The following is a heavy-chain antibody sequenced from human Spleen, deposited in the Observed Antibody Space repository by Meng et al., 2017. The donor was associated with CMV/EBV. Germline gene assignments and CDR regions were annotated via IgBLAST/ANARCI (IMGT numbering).Heavy chain of an antibody. CDR3: AGSTVVNVGGY. Sequence: GGSLRLSCAASAFTFSSYAMSWVRQAPGEGLEWVSITYSNGDTYYADSMKGRFTISRDSSTNTVYLQMNSLTADDTAVYYCAGSTVVNVGGYWGRGSLVTVSS. J-gene: IGHJ4*02. CDR2: ITYSNGDT. D-gene: IGHD4-23*01. V-gene: IGHV3-23*01. CDR1: AFTFSSYA.